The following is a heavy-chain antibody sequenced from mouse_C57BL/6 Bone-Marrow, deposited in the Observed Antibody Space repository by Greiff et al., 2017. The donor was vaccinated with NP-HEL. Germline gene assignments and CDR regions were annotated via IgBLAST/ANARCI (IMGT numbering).Heavy chain of an antibody. CDR2: INPYNGGT. CDR3: ARPPRGSFDY. D-gene: IGHD2-10*02. J-gene: IGHJ2*01. CDR1: GYTFTDYY. Sequence: VQLQQSGPVLVKPGASVKMSCKASGYTFTDYYMNWVKQSHGKSLEWIGVINPYNGGTSYNQKFKGKATLTVDKSSSTAYMELNSLTSEDSAVYYCARPPRGSFDYWGQGTTLTVSS. V-gene: IGHV1-19*01.